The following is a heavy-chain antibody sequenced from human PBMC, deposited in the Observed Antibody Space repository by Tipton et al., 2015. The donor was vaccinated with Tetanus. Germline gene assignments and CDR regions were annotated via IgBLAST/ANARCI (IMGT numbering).Heavy chain of an antibody. J-gene: IGHJ6*02. CDR2: INHSGST. D-gene: IGHD3-16*01. CDR3: ARDGGRSSKFYYYYYGMDV. Sequence: TLSLTCTVSGGSISSSSYYWGWIRQPPGKGLEWIGEINHSGSTNYNPSLKSRVTISVDTSKNQFSLKLSSVTAADTAVYYCARDGGRSSKFYYYYYGMDVWGQGTTVTVSS. CDR1: GGSISSSSYY. V-gene: IGHV4-39*07.